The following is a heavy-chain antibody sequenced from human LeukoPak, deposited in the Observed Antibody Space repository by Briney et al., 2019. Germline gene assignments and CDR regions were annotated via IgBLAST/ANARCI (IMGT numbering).Heavy chain of an antibody. D-gene: IGHD1-26*01. CDR1: GFNFGTCA. J-gene: IGHJ4*02. V-gene: IGHV3-7*01. CDR3: ARGSSAGASLRHDY. CDR2: IKQDGSEE. Sequence: GGSLRLSCAASGFNFGTCAMNWVRQAPGKGLEWVANIKQDGSEENFVDSVKGRFTISRDNAKKSLYLQMNSLRAEDTAVYYCARGSSAGASLRHDYWGQGALVTVSS.